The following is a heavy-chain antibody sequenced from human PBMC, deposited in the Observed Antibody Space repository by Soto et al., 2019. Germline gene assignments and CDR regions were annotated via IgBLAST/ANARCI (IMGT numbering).Heavy chain of an antibody. J-gene: IGHJ4*02. CDR3: ARVGATTVTPKYYFAY. V-gene: IGHV1-46*03. Sequence: ASVKVSCKASGYTFTSYYMHWVRQAPGQGLEWMGIINPSGGSTSYAQKFQGRVTMTRDTSTSTVYMELSSLRSEDTAVYYCARVGATTVTPKYYFAYWGQGTLVTVSS. D-gene: IGHD4-17*01. CDR2: INPSGGST. CDR1: GYTFTSYY.